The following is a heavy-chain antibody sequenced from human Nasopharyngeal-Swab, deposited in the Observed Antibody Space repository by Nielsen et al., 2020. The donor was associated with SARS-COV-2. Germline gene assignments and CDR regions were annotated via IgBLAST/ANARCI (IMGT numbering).Heavy chain of an antibody. J-gene: IGHJ4*02. D-gene: IGHD3-22*01. CDR2: ISYDGINK. Sequence: GESLKISCAASGFTFSRYAMHWVRQAPGKGLEWVAVISYDGINKYYADSVKGRFTISRDNSKNTLYLQMNSLKTEDTAIYYCASYRDSSGYHFDYWGQGTLVSVSS. V-gene: IGHV3-30-3*01. CDR1: GFTFSRYA. CDR3: ASYRDSSGYHFDY.